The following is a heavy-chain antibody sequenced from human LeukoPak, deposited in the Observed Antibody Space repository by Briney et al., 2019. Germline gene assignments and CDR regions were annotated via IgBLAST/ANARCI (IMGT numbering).Heavy chain of an antibody. D-gene: IGHD6-6*01. CDR1: GGSFSDYS. CDR2: INHSGST. Sequence: PSETLSLTCAVYGGSFSDYSWTWIRQPPGKGLEWIGEINHSGSTNYNPSLKSRVTISVDTSKNQFSLKLSSVTAADTAVYYCARRIAATAWFDPWGQGTLVTVSS. CDR3: ARRIAATAWFDP. V-gene: IGHV4-34*01. J-gene: IGHJ5*02.